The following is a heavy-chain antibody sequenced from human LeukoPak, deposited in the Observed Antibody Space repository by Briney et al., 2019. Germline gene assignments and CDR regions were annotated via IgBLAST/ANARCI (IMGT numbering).Heavy chain of an antibody. J-gene: IGHJ6*03. D-gene: IGHD2-8*02. V-gene: IGHV4-30-4*01. Sequence: SETLSFTCTVSGGSFSSTDYYWSWIRQPPGKGLEWIGYIYYSGSAYNSPSLKSRLTISIDTSKNQFSLKLSSVTAADTAVYYCARVAESGYYYYYMDVWGKGTTVTVSS. CDR1: GGSFSSTDYY. CDR2: IYYSGSA. CDR3: ARVAESGYYYYYMDV.